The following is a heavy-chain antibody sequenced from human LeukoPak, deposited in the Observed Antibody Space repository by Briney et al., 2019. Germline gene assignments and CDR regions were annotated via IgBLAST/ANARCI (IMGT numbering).Heavy chain of an antibody. V-gene: IGHV3-30*04. CDR1: GFTFSDHA. CDR3: ARQMTSTRLFDS. CDR2: IGSDGTKQ. D-gene: IGHD5/OR15-5a*01. J-gene: IGHJ4*02. Sequence: GGSLRLSCVASGFTFSDHAFHWVRQSPDKGLEWVALIGSDGTKQYYADSVQGRFTVSRENSKNTLFLQMNTVRADDTAVYFCARQMTSTRLFDSWGQGTLVTVSS.